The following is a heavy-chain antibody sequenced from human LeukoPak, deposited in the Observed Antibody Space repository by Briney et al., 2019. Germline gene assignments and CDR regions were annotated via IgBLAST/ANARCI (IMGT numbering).Heavy chain of an antibody. CDR3: AREPVAGHLDY. Sequence: PSETLSLTCTVSGGSVSSGSYYWSWIRQPPGKGLEWIGYIYYSGSTKYNPSLKSRVTMSVDTSKNQFSLKLSSVTAADTAVYYCAREPVAGHLDYWGQGTRVTVSS. D-gene: IGHD6-19*01. CDR1: GGSVSSGSYY. V-gene: IGHV4-61*01. CDR2: IYYSGST. J-gene: IGHJ4*02.